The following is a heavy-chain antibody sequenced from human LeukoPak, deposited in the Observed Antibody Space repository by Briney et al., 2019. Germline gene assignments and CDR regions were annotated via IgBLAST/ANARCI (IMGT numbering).Heavy chain of an antibody. D-gene: IGHD6-13*01. CDR2: INHSGST. CDR1: GGSFSGYY. Sequence: SETLSLTCAVYGGSFSGYYWSWIRQPPGKGLEWIGEINHSGSTNYNPSLKSRVTISVDTSKNQFSLKLSSVTAADTAVYYCARVGAAAGNHYYYYYMDVWGKGTTVTVSS. CDR3: ARVGAAAGNHYYYYYMDV. V-gene: IGHV4-34*01. J-gene: IGHJ6*03.